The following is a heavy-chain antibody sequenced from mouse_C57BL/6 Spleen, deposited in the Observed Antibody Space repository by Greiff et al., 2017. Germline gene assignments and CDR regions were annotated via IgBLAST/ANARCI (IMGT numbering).Heavy chain of an antibody. V-gene: IGHV2-5*01. Sequence: QVQLQQSGPGLVQPSQSLSITCTVSGFSLTSYGVHWVRQSPGKGLEWLGVIWRGGSTDYNAAMMSSLGITKDNSKSPVFFKMSSLQADDTAIYCCAKRGLNGYSFDYWGQGTTLTVSS. CDR3: AKRGLNGYSFDY. CDR2: IWRGGST. CDR1: GFSLTSYG. J-gene: IGHJ2*01. D-gene: IGHD1-3*01.